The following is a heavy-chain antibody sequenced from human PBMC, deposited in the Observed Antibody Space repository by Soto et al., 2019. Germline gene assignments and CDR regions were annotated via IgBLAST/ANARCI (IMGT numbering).Heavy chain of an antibody. CDR1: GGTFSTYA. CDR2: IIPLFGTA. D-gene: IGHD6-19*01. Sequence: QVQLVQSGAEVKQPGSSVEVSCKTSGGTFSTYAIYWVRQAPGQGLEWMGAIIPLFGTADYAQKFQGRVTITADESTSTAYMELSSLRSEDTALYYCARPKGSYSSGYYYFDYWGQGTLVTVSS. V-gene: IGHV1-69*01. J-gene: IGHJ4*02. CDR3: ARPKGSYSSGYYYFDY.